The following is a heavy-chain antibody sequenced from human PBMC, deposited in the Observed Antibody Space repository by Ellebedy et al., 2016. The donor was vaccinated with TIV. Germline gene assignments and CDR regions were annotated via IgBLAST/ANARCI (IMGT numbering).Heavy chain of an antibody. CDR2: IKQDGSEK. CDR1: GFTFDDYG. V-gene: IGHV3-7*01. D-gene: IGHD6-19*01. CDR3: ASVPLLAVAGQNLDY. J-gene: IGHJ4*02. Sequence: GESLKISCAASGFTFDDYGMSWVRQAPGKGLEWVANIKQDGSEKNYMDSVKGRFTISRDNPKTSLYLQMNSLRAEDTAVYYCASVPLLAVAGQNLDYWGQGTLVTVSS.